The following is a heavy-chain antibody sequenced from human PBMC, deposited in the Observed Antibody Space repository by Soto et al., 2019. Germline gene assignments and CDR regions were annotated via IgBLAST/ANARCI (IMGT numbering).Heavy chain of an antibody. V-gene: IGHV1-18*01. Sequence: QVQLVQSGAEVKKPGTSVKVSCKASGYTFASYGISWVRQAPGQGLEWMGWISAYNGNTNYAQKLQGRVTMTTDTSTSTAYMELRSLRSDDTAVYYCARAIRRCSGGSCYQGVFDYWGQGTLVTVSS. CDR1: GYTFASYG. J-gene: IGHJ4*02. CDR2: ISAYNGNT. CDR3: ARAIRRCSGGSCYQGVFDY. D-gene: IGHD2-15*01.